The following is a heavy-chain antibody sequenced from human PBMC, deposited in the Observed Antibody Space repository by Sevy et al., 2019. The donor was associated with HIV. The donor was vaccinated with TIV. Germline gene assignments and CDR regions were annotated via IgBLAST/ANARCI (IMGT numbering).Heavy chain of an antibody. V-gene: IGHV3-30*18. CDR2: ISYDGSKK. CDR1: GFTFSSYG. D-gene: IGHD3-16*02. CDR3: AKDAYYDYVWGSYRYTPDAFDI. J-gene: IGHJ3*02. Sequence: GGSLRLSCAASGFTFSSYGMHWVRQAPGKGLEWVAVISYDGSKKYYADSVKGRFTISRDNSKNTLYLQMNSLRAEDTAVYYCAKDAYYDYVWGSYRYTPDAFDIWGQGTMVTVSS.